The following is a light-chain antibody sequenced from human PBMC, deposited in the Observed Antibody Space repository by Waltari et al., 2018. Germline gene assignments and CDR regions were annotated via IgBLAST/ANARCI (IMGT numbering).Light chain of an antibody. Sequence: QSALTQPASVSGSPGQSLTISCTGTSSDIGTYKFVSWYQQFPGTAPKLIIYEVRNRPSGVTNRFSGSKSGNTASLTISGLQPEDEADYYCSSYRGGSSLVFGGGTKLTVL. V-gene: IGLV2-14*01. CDR3: SSYRGGSSLV. CDR1: SSDIGTYKF. J-gene: IGLJ2*01. CDR2: EVR.